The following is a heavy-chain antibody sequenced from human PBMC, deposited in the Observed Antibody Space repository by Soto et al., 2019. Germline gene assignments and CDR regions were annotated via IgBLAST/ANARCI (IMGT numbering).Heavy chain of an antibody. V-gene: IGHV3-72*01. CDR1: GFTFSDYY. CDR2: TKNKANSYST. J-gene: IGHJ6*02. D-gene: IGHD4-17*01. Sequence: EVQLVESGGGLVQPGGSLRLSCAASGFTFSDYYMDWVRQGPGKWLEWVGRTKNKANSYSTEYAAAVKGRFSITRDVSKTSLYLHLNSLKTEDTAVYYCTRGMYYGIPPSSYGMDGWGQGTTVTVSS. CDR3: TRGMYYGIPPSSYGMDG.